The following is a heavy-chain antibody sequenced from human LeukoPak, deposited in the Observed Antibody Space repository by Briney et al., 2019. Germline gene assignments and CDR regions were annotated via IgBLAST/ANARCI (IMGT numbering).Heavy chain of an antibody. CDR1: GGSITRSY. V-gene: IGHV4-59*07. CDR2: IYYSGST. Sequence: SDTLSLICSVSGGSITRSYWSCIRHPPERRREWSGYIYYSGSTNYKPFLTSRVTIAVDTSNNQFSLKLSSVAAADPAVYYCASGSSGPIISFDYWGQGTLVTVSS. J-gene: IGHJ4*02. D-gene: IGHD3-22*01. CDR3: ASGSSGPIISFDY.